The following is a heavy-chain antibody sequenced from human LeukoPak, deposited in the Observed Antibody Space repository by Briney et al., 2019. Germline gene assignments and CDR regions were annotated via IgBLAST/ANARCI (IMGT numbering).Heavy chain of an antibody. Sequence: GSSVKVSCKASGGTFSSYAISWVRQAPGQGLEWMGGIIPIFGTANYAQKFQGRVTITADKSTSTAYMELSSLRSEDTAVCYCARAVTMVRGVIMDYYYGMDVWGKGTTVTVSS. J-gene: IGHJ6*04. CDR1: GGTFSSYA. V-gene: IGHV1-69*06. CDR3: ARAVTMVRGVIMDYYYGMDV. D-gene: IGHD3-10*01. CDR2: IIPIFGTA.